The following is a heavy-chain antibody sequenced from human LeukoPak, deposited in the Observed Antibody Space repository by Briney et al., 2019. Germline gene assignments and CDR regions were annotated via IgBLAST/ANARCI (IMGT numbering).Heavy chain of an antibody. Sequence: GGSLRLSCAASGFTFDDYAIHWVRQAPGKGLEWVSLISGDGGSTYYADSVKGRFTISRDKSKNSLYLQMNSLRTEDTALYYCAKDSRLRLGELPDYWGQGTLVTVSS. CDR3: AKDSRLRLGELPDY. D-gene: IGHD3-16*01. V-gene: IGHV3-43*02. CDR1: GFTFDDYA. CDR2: ISGDGGST. J-gene: IGHJ4*02.